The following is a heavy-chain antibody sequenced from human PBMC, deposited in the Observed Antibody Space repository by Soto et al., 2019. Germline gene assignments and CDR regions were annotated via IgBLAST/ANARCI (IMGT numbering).Heavy chain of an antibody. CDR2: ISSSSSYI. D-gene: IGHD2-15*01. CDR1: GFTFSSYS. CDR3: ARIVLLPDPGTDWFDP. J-gene: IGHJ5*02. Sequence: PGGSLRLSCAASGFTFSSYSMNWVRQAPGKGLEWVSSISSSSSYIYYADSVKGRFTISRDNAKNSLYLQMNSLRAEDTAVYYCARIVLLPDPGTDWFDPWGQGTLVTV. V-gene: IGHV3-21*01.